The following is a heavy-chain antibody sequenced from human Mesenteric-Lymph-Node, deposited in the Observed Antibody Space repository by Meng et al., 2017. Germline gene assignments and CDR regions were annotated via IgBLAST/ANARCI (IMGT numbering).Heavy chain of an antibody. Sequence: VPRQEPGPRLVKPSKTLSLTSTVSGGSISSGGFYWSWIRQHPGKGLEWIGYIYYSGSTYYNPSLRSRVAMSIDTSKNQFSLKLTSVTAADTAVYFCARTNYGDYNWFDPWGQGTLVTVSS. J-gene: IGHJ5*02. CDR3: ARTNYGDYNWFDP. V-gene: IGHV4-31*03. D-gene: IGHD4-17*01. CDR1: GGSISSGGFY. CDR2: IYYSGST.